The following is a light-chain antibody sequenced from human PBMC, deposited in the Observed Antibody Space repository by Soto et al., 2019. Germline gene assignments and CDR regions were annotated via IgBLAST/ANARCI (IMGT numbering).Light chain of an antibody. CDR1: SSNIGAGCD. J-gene: IGLJ2*01. CDR3: QSYDSSLSGSGVV. CDR2: GNS. V-gene: IGLV1-40*01. Sequence: QPVLTQPPSVSGAPGQRVTISCTGSSSNIGAGCDVHWYQQLPGTAPKLLIYGNSNRTSGVPDRFSGSKSGTSASLAITGLQAEDEADYYCQSYDSSLSGSGVVFGGGTKVTVL.